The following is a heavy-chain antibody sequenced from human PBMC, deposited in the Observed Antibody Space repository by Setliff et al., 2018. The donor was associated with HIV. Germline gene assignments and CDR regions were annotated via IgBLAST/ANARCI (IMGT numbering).Heavy chain of an antibody. J-gene: IGHJ6*03. D-gene: IGHD1-7*01. CDR2: IVPVLNRA. CDR3: ARKAGTTLHYHYYYMDV. V-gene: IGHV1-69*10. CDR1: GGTFRTYG. Sequence: SVKVSCKSSGGTFRTYGVSWARLAPGQGLEWMGGIVPVLNRADYAQRFHGRVTITADESTNTVYMELRSLTPEDTAIYYCARKAGTTLHYHYYYMDVWGKGTTGTVSS.